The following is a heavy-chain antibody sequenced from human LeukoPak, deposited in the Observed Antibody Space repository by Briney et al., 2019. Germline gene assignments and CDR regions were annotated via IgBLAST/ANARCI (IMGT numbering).Heavy chain of an antibody. CDR2: INHTGNT. CDR1: GGSFSGYY. J-gene: IGHJ4*02. CDR3: ARARGAVAAYFDY. V-gene: IGHV4-34*01. D-gene: IGHD6-19*01. Sequence: SETLSLTCAVYGGSFSGYYWSWIRQPPGKGLEWIGEINHTGNTNYNPSLKSRVTISVDTSKNQFSLKLSSVTAADTAVYYCARARGAVAAYFDYWGQGTLVTASS.